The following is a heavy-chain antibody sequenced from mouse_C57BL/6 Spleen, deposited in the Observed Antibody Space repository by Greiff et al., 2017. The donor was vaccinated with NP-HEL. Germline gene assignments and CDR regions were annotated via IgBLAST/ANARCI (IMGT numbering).Heavy chain of an antibody. Sequence: VQLQQSGAELVKPGASVKMSCKASGYTFTSYTMHWVKQRPGQGLEWIGYINPSSGYTKYNQKFKDKATLTADKSSSTAYMQLSSLTSEDSAVYYCARKSTRASYWGQGTNLTVSS. CDR2: INPSSGYT. CDR3: ARKSTRASY. D-gene: IGHD3-1*01. J-gene: IGHJ2*01. CDR1: GYTFTSYT. V-gene: IGHV1-4*01.